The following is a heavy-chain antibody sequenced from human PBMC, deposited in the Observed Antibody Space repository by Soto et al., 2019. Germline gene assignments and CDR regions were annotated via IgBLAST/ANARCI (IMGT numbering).Heavy chain of an antibody. J-gene: IGHJ4*02. CDR1: GFTFSSYA. CDR3: AREWYGSYYYDSSGQASLDY. D-gene: IGHD3-22*01. CDR2: ISYDGSNK. V-gene: IGHV3-30*04. Sequence: GGSLRLSCAASGFTFSSYAMHWVRQAPGKGLEWVAVISYDGSNKYYADSVKGRFTISRENSKNTLYLQMNSLRAEDTAVYYCAREWYGSYYYDSSGQASLDYWGQGTLVTVS.